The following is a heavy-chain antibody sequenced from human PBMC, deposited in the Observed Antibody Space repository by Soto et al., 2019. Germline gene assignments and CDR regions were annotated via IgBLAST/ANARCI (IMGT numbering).Heavy chain of an antibody. CDR3: ARVSRVIVVVMTYYYYGMDV. V-gene: IGHV1-69*13. CDR1: GGTFSSYA. Sequence: ASVKVSCKASGGTFSSYAIGWVRQAPGQGLEWMGGIIPIFGTANYAQKFQGRVTITADESTSTAYMELSSLRSEDTAVYYCARVSRVIVVVMTYYYYGMDVWCQGTTVTVSS. CDR2: IIPIFGTA. J-gene: IGHJ6*02. D-gene: IGHD3-22*01.